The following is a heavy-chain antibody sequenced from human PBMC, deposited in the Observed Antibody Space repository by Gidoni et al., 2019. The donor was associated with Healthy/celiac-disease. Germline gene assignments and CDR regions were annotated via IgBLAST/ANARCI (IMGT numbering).Heavy chain of an antibody. V-gene: IGHV1-18*01. CDR3: ARWTEPTVRGVIITGRKSPGIDY. CDR2: ISAYNGNT. Sequence: QVQLVQSDAEVTKPGASVKVSCKASGYTFTSHGISWVRQSPGQELEWMGWISAYNGNTNEAQKGQGRVTMTPGKSTSTAYMELRSLRSDDTAVYYGARWTEPTVRGVIITGRKSPGIDYWGQGTLVTVSS. CDR1: GYTFTSHG. J-gene: IGHJ4*02. D-gene: IGHD3-10*01.